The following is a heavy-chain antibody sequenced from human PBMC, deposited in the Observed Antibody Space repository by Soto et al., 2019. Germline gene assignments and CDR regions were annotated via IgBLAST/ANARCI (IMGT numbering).Heavy chain of an antibody. J-gene: IGHJ3*02. CDR2: INPNSGGT. Sequence: QVQLVQSGAEVKKPGASVKVSCKASGYTFTGHYMHWVRQAPGQGLEWMGWINPNSGGTVYAQKFQGWVTMTRDTSISTAYMELSRLTSDDTAIYYCVRPVGVGDTNSDGFDIWGQGTMVTVSS. D-gene: IGHD1-26*01. V-gene: IGHV1-2*04. CDR3: VRPVGVGDTNSDGFDI. CDR1: GYTFTGHY.